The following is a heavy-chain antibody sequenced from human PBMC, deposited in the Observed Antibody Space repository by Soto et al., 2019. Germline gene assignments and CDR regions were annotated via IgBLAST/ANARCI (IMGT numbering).Heavy chain of an antibody. Sequence: PVGSLRLSCAVSGFTFRDYWMSWVRQAPGKGLEWVANIKENGNEKYHADSVRGRFTISRDNTGNSLHLQMNSLRAGDTAVYYCARDGAGSVEYDYWGQGTMGTVSS. CDR2: IKENGNEK. CDR1: GFTFRDYW. J-gene: IGHJ4*02. CDR3: ARDGAGSVEYDY. D-gene: IGHD2-8*02. V-gene: IGHV3-7*01.